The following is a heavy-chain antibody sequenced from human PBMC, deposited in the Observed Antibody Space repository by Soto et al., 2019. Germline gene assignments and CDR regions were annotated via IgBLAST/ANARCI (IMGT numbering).Heavy chain of an antibody. CDR1: GFSFNRYN. V-gene: IGHV3-48*02. J-gene: IGHJ4*02. CDR2: ISSSSYTI. D-gene: IGHD6-25*01. Sequence: GGSLGLSCTASGFSFNRYNMNWVRQAPGKGLEWVSYISSSSYTIKYADSVEGRFTVSRDNGKKSLYLQMNSLRDEDTAVYFCAREMSLSAARYIHYSGKGPLLTV. CDR3: AREMSLSAARYIHY.